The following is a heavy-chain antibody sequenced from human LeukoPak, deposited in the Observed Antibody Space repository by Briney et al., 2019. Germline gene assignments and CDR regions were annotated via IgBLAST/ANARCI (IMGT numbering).Heavy chain of an antibody. V-gene: IGHV3-9*01. D-gene: IGHD6-19*01. CDR3: AKDSQQWLVRENYFDY. CDR2: LSWNSGSI. CDR1: GFSFDDYA. Sequence: GGSLRLSCAASGFSFDDYAMHWVRQAPGKGLEWVSGLSWNSGSIGYADSVKDRFTISRDNAKKSLYLQMNSLRPEDTALYYCAKDSQQWLVRENYFDYWGQGTLVTVSS. J-gene: IGHJ4*02.